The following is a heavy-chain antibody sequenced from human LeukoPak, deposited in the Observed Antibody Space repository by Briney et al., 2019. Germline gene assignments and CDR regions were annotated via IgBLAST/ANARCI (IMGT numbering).Heavy chain of an antibody. CDR3: ARAGRVAARPDYYYGMDV. D-gene: IGHD6-6*01. J-gene: IGHJ6*02. V-gene: IGHV1-2*02. CDR2: INPNSGGT. Sequence: ASVKVSCKASGDTLTGYYMHWVRRAPGQGLEGMGWINPNSGGTNYAQKFQGRVTMTRDPSISTAYMELSRLRSDDTAVYYCARAGRVAARPDYYYGMDVWGQGTTVTVSS. CDR1: GDTLTGYY.